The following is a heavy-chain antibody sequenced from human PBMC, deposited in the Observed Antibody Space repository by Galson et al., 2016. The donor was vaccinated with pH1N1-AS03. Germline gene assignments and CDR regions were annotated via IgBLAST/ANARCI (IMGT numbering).Heavy chain of an antibody. J-gene: IGHJ6*03. Sequence: SLRLSCAASGFTFSSYWMSWVRQAPGKGLEWVANIKEDGSEKYYVDSVKGRFTISRDNGKNSLYLQMNSLRAEDTAVYFCARAGIAASYFLYYYLDVWGKGATVTVSS. V-gene: IGHV3-7*04. CDR3: ARAGIAASYFLYYYLDV. D-gene: IGHD6-25*01. CDR2: IKEDGSEK. CDR1: GFTFSSYW.